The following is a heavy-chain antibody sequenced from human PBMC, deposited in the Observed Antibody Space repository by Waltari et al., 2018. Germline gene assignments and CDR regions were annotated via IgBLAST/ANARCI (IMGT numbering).Heavy chain of an antibody. V-gene: IGHV3-53*01. CDR2: IYSGGST. D-gene: IGHD2-8*01. J-gene: IGHJ4*02. CDR1: GFTVSSNY. Sequence: EVQLVESGGGLIQPGGSLRLSCAASGFTVSSNYMSWVRQAPGKGREWVSVIYSGGSTYYADSVKGRFTISRDNSKNTLYLQMNSLRAEDTAVYYCARDGGYCTNGVCYTGGYFDYWGQGTLVTVSS. CDR3: ARDGGYCTNGVCYTGGYFDY.